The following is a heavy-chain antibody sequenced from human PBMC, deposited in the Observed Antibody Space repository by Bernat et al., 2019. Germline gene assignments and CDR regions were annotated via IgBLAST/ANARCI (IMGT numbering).Heavy chain of an antibody. CDR2: ISYDGSNK. CDR1: GFTFSSYG. J-gene: IGHJ4*01. Sequence: QVQLVESGGGVVQPGRSLRLSCAASGFTFSSYGMHWFRQAPGKGLEWVAVISYDGSNKYYADSVKGRFTISRDNSKNALYLQMNSLRAEDTAVYYCAKERYSCSSQRDSDWCHGTLVTVSS. V-gene: IGHV3-30*18. D-gene: IGHD6-6*01. CDR3: AKERYSCSSQRDSD.